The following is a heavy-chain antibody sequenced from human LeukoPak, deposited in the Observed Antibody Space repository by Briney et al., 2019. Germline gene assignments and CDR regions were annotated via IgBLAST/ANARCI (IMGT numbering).Heavy chain of an antibody. CDR1: GFTFDDYG. CDR2: INWNGGST. V-gene: IGHV3-20*04. CDR3: ARLFGGVTTFDS. J-gene: IGHJ4*02. Sequence: GGSLRLSCAASGFTFDDYGMSWVRQAPGKGLEWVSGINWNGGSTGYADSVKGRFTISRDNARNSLYLQMNSLRPEDTAIYYCARLFGGVTTFDSWGQGALVTVSS. D-gene: IGHD2-8*02.